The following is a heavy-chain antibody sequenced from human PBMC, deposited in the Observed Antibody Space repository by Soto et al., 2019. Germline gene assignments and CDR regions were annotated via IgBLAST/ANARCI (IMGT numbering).Heavy chain of an antibody. CDR2: IIPIFGTA. D-gene: IGHD3-3*01. CDR1: GGTFSSYA. Sequence: QVQLVQSGAEVKKPGSSVKVSCKASGGTFSSYAISWVRQAPGQGHEWMGGIIPIFGTAHYAQKFQGRVTITADKSTSTAYLELSRLRSEDTAVYYCALRFLEPLGWFDPWGQGTLVTVSS. V-gene: IGHV1-69*06. J-gene: IGHJ5*02. CDR3: ALRFLEPLGWFDP.